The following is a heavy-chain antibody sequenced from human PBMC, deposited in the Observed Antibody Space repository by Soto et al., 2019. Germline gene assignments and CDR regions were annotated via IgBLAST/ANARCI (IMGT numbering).Heavy chain of an antibody. Sequence: ASVKVSCKASGYIFTGYYMHWVRQAPGQGLEWMGWINPNSGDTNYTQKFQGWVTMTRDTSISTAYMELSRLRSDDAAVYYCATSRISIAVAGETEYYFDYWGQGTPVTVSS. J-gene: IGHJ4*02. CDR3: ATSRISIAVAGETEYYFDY. V-gene: IGHV1-2*04. D-gene: IGHD6-19*01. CDR1: GYIFTGYY. CDR2: INPNSGDT.